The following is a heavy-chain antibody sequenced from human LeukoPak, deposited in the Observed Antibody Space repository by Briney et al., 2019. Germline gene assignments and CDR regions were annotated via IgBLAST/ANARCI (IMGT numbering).Heavy chain of an antibody. D-gene: IGHD5-12*01. CDR3: AKGDHSGYNFTYFDS. CDR2: ISSSGSTI. CDR1: GFTFSSYE. J-gene: IGHJ4*02. Sequence: GGSLRLSCAASGFTFSSYEMNWVRQAPGKGLEWVSYISSSGSTIYYADSVKGRFTISRDNAKNSLYLQMNSLRAEDTALYYCAKGDHSGYNFTYFDSWGQGTLVTVSS. V-gene: IGHV3-48*03.